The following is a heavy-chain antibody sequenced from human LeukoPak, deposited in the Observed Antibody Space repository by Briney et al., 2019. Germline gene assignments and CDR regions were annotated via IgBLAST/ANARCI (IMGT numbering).Heavy chain of an antibody. V-gene: IGHV3-74*01. J-gene: IGHJ4*02. CDR1: GFTFSNYG. CDR3: AKMASSSSSDDY. Sequence: GGSLRLSCAASGFTFSNYGMHWVRQPPEKGLVRVSSINSDGSITSNADSVKGRFTISRDNAKNTLSLQMNSLRAEDTAVYYCAKMASSSSSDDYWGQGTLVTVSS. CDR2: INSDGSIT. D-gene: IGHD6-6*01.